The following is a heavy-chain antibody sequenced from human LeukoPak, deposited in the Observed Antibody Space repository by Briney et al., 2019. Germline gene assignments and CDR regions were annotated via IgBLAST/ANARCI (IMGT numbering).Heavy chain of an antibody. CDR3: ARWRVRFLKDYYYYMDV. V-gene: IGHV4-4*07. D-gene: IGHD3-3*01. J-gene: IGHJ6*03. CDR1: GRSISSYY. CDR2: IYTSGST. Sequence: WETLSLTCSVSGRSISSYYWSWIRPPAGKGLEWVGRIYTSGSTNYNPSLKSRVTRSVDTSKNQYSLKLSSVTAADTAVYYCARWRVRFLKDYYYYMDVWGKGTTVTVSS.